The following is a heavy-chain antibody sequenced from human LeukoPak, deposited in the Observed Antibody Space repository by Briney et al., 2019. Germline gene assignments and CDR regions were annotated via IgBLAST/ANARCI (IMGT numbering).Heavy chain of an antibody. V-gene: IGHV1-2*02. CDR1: GYTFTSYG. D-gene: IGHD2-2*02. CDR3: ARDEGTSCYTSSLCDYYYYMDV. Sequence: GASVKVSCKASGYTFTSYGISWVRQAPGQGLEWMGWINPNSGGTNYAQKFQGRVTMTRDTSISTAYMELSRLRSDDTAVYYCARDEGTSCYTSSLCDYYYYMDVWGKGTTVTVSS. CDR2: INPNSGGT. J-gene: IGHJ6*03.